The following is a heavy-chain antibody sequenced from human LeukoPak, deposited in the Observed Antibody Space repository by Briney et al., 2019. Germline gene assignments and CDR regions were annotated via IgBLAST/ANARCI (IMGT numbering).Heavy chain of an antibody. V-gene: IGHV3-15*01. CDR2: IKSKTDAGTT. CDR1: GFTFSNAW. D-gene: IGHD2/OR15-2a*01. CDR3: TTAGSRILPSAPFDY. J-gene: IGHJ4*02. Sequence: AGGSLRLSCATSGFTFSNAWMSWVRQAPGKGLEWVGHIKSKTDAGTTDYAAPVKGRFTVSRDDSKNTLYLQMNSLKTEDTAVYYCTTAGSRILPSAPFDYWGQGTLVTVSS.